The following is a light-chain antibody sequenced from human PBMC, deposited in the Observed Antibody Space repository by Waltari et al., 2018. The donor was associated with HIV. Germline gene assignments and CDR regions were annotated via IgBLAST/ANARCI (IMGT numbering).Light chain of an antibody. Sequence: QSALTQPRSVSGSPGQSVTISCTGTRSDAGGYHYVSWYQQHPGKAPKLMIYDVSKRPSGVPDRFSGSKSGNTASLTISGLQAEDEADYYCCSYAGSYTGVFGGGTKLTVL. CDR2: DVS. CDR3: CSYAGSYTGV. J-gene: IGLJ2*01. CDR1: RSDAGGYHY. V-gene: IGLV2-11*01.